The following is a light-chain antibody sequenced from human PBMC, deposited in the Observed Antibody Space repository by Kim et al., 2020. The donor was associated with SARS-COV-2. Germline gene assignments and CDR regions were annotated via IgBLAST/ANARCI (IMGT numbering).Light chain of an antibody. J-gene: IGKJ2*01. CDR3: LQQKSYPYT. CDR1: QGISNY. Sequence: DIQMTQSPSAMSASVGDRVTITCRARQGISNYLAWFQQKPGKAPKRLIYAASNLQSGVPSRFSGSGSGTEFTLTINSLQPEDFATYYCLQQKSYPYTFGQGTKLEI. V-gene: IGKV1-17*03. CDR2: AAS.